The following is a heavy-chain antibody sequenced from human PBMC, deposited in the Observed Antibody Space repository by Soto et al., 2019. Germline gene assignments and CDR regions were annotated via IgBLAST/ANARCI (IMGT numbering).Heavy chain of an antibody. J-gene: IGHJ4*02. CDR2: ISYDGSNK. V-gene: IGHV3-30*18. CDR1: GFTFSSYG. Sequence: QVQLVESGGGVVQPGRSLRLSCAASGFTFSSYGMHWVRQAPGKGLEWVTVISYDGSNKYYADSVKGRFTISRDNSKNTLYLHMNSLRAEDTAVYYCAKDFYPFDYWGQGTLVTVSS. CDR3: AKDFYPFDY.